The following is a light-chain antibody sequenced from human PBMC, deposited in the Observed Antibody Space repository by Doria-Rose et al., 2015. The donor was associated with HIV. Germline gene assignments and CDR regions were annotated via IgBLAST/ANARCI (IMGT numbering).Light chain of an antibody. Sequence: SISCRSSQSLLHTIGYNYLDWYLQKPGQSPQLLIYLGSNRASGVPDRFSGSGSDPDFTLKISRVEAEDVGVYYCMQALQTPYTFGQGTKLEIK. CDR2: LGS. V-gene: IGKV2-28*01. CDR3: MQALQTPYT. J-gene: IGKJ2*01. CDR1: QSLLHTIGYNY.